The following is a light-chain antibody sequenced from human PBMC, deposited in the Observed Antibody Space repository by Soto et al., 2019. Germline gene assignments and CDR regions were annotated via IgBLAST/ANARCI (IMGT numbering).Light chain of an antibody. J-gene: IGKJ5*01. V-gene: IGKV3-11*01. Sequence: IVMTQSPATLSVSPGERATLSCRASQSVSSYLAWYQQKPCQAPRLLIYDASNRATGIPARFSGSGSGTDFTPTISSLEPEDFAVYYCQQRSNWPAVTFGQGTRLEIK. CDR2: DAS. CDR1: QSVSSY. CDR3: QQRSNWPAVT.